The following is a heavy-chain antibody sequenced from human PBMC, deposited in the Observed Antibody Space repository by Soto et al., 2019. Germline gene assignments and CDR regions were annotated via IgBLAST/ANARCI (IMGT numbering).Heavy chain of an antibody. Sequence: GESLKISCKGSGYSFTSCWISWVRQMPGKGLEWMGRIDPSDSYTNYSPSFQGHVTISADKSISTAYLQWSSLKASDTAMYYCARHCSSTSCYTGAYYYYGMDVWGQGTTVTVSS. CDR3: ARHCSSTSCYTGAYYYYGMDV. J-gene: IGHJ6*02. V-gene: IGHV5-10-1*01. CDR2: IDPSDSYT. D-gene: IGHD2-2*02. CDR1: GYSFTSCW.